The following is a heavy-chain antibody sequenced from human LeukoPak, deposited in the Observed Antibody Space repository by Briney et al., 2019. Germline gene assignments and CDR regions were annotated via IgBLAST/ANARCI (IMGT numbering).Heavy chain of an antibody. D-gene: IGHD2-2*01. Sequence: GASVKVSCKASGYTFTGYYMHWVRQAPGQGLEWMGWINPNSGGTNYAQKFQGRVTMTRDTSISTAYMELSRLRSDDTAVYYCARAHCSSTSCSDAFDIWGQGTMVTVSS. CDR1: GYTFTGYY. J-gene: IGHJ3*02. CDR2: INPNSGGT. CDR3: ARAHCSSTSCSDAFDI. V-gene: IGHV1-2*02.